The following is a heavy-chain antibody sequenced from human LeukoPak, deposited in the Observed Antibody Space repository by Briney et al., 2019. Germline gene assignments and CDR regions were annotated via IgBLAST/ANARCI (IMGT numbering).Heavy chain of an antibody. J-gene: IGHJ4*02. CDR3: ARGLGAVGSSSS. CDR1: GYTFTSYD. Sequence: VSVKVSCKASGYTFTSYDINWVRQATGQGLEWMGWMNPNSGNTGYAQKFQGRVTMTRNTSISTAYMELSSLRSEDTAVYYCARGLGAVGSSSSWGQGTLVTVSS. D-gene: IGHD6-6*01. V-gene: IGHV1-8*01. CDR2: MNPNSGNT.